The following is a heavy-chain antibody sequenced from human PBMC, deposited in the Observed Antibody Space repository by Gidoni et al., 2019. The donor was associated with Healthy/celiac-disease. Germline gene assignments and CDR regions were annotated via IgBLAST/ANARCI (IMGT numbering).Heavy chain of an antibody. J-gene: IGHJ6*02. CDR2: ISYDGSNK. CDR1: GFPFSSYG. D-gene: IGHD6-6*01. CDR3: AKSTGYSSSYQPDYYYYGMDV. Sequence: QVQLVESWGGLVQPGRSLRLSCVASGFPFSSYGMHWVRQAPGKGLDWVAGISYDGSNKYYADTVKGRFTISRDNSKNTLYLQMNSLRAEDTAVYYCAKSTGYSSSYQPDYYYYGMDVWGQGTTVTVSS. V-gene: IGHV3-30*18.